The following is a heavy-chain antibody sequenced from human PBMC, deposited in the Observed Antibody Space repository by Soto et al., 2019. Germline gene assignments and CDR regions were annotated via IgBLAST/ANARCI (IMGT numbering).Heavy chain of an antibody. CDR3: AKDRYNWNPGTLLSYYYGMDV. CDR2: ISGSGGST. Sequence: GGSMRLSCAASGFTFSSYAMSCVRQAPGKGLEWVSAISGSGGSTYYADSVKGRFTISRDNSKNTLYLQMNSLRAEDTAVYYCAKDRYNWNPGTLLSYYYGMDVWGQGTTVTVSS. J-gene: IGHJ6*02. D-gene: IGHD1-20*01. V-gene: IGHV3-23*01. CDR1: GFTFSSYA.